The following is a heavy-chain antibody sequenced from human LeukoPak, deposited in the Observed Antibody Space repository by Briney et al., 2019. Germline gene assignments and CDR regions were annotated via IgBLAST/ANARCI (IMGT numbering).Heavy chain of an antibody. CDR1: GFTVSSNY. J-gene: IGHJ3*02. V-gene: IGHV3-11*01. CDR3: ARDRGYGDYVVDAFDI. D-gene: IGHD4-17*01. Sequence: GGSLRLSCAASGFTVSSNYMSWIRQAPGKGLEWVSYISSSGSTIYYADSVKGRFTISRDNAKNSLYLQMNSLRAEDTAVYYCARDRGYGDYVVDAFDIWGQGTMVTVSS. CDR2: ISSSGSTI.